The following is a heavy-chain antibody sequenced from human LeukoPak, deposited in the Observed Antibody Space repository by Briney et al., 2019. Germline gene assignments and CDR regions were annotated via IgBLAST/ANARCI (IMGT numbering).Heavy chain of an antibody. CDR1: GGTFSSYA. CDR2: IIPIFGTA. J-gene: IGHJ3*02. V-gene: IGHV1-69*05. Sequence: SVKVSCKASGGTFSSYAISWVRQAPGQGLEWMGGIIPIFGTANYAQKFQGRVTITTDESTSTAYMELSSLRSEDTAVYYCARVNRGYCSGGSCYLLPFDISGQGTMVTVSS. CDR3: ARVNRGYCSGGSCYLLPFDI. D-gene: IGHD2-15*01.